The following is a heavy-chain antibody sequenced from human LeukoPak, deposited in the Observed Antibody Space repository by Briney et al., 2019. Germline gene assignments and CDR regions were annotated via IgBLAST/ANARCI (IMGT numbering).Heavy chain of an antibody. CDR3: APGGDYDILTGYFDY. D-gene: IGHD3-9*01. Sequence: PGGSLRLSCAASGFSFSSYAMSWVRQAPGEGLEWVSGLSDSGGNTIYADSVKGRFTISRDNSKNTLYLQMNSLRAEDTAVYYCAPGGDYDILTGYFDYWGQGTLVTVSS. J-gene: IGHJ4*02. CDR1: GFSFSSYA. CDR2: LSDSGGNT. V-gene: IGHV3-23*01.